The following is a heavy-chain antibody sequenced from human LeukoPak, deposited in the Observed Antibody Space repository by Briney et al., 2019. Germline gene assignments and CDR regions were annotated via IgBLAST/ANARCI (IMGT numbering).Heavy chain of an antibody. CDR2: ISGDGGST. J-gene: IGHJ4*02. Sequence: PGGSLRLSCAASGFTFDDYAMHWVRQAPGKGLEWVSLISGDGGSTYYADSVKGRFTISRDNSKNTLYLQMNSLRAEDTAVYYCATTVERRSYWGQGTLVTVSS. CDR3: ATTVERRSY. V-gene: IGHV3-43*02. D-gene: IGHD1-1*01. CDR1: GFTFDDYA.